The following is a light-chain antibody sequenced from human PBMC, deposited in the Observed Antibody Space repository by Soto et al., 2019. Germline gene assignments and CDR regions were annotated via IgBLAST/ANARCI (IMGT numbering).Light chain of an antibody. CDR3: SSFAGNNNLV. Sequence: QSALTQPPSASGSPGQSVNISCTGTSSDVGGYNYVSWYHQHPGKAPKLMISEVSKRPSGVPDRFSGSKSGNTASLTVSGLQADDEAYYYCSSFAGNNNLVFGGGTKLTVL. CDR1: SSDVGGYNY. J-gene: IGLJ2*01. V-gene: IGLV2-8*01. CDR2: EVS.